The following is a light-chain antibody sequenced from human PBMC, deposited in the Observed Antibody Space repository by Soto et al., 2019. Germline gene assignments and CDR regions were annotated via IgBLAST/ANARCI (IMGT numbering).Light chain of an antibody. CDR1: QSLLHSNGYNY. V-gene: IGKV2-28*01. Sequence: DIVMTQSPLSLPVTPGEPASISCRSSQSLLHSNGYNYLDWYLQKPGQSPQLLIYLGFNRPSGVPDRFSGSGSGTDFTLKISRVEGEDVGVYYCMQSLQTPRTFGQGTKVEIK. CDR3: MQSLQTPRT. J-gene: IGKJ1*01. CDR2: LGF.